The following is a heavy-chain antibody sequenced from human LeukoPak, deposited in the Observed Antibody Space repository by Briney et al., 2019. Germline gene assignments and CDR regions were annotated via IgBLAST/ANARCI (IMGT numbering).Heavy chain of an antibody. J-gene: IGHJ4*02. V-gene: IGHV3-33*08. CDR1: GFTFTTYG. D-gene: IGHD3-10*01. Sequence: GGSLRLSCAASGFTFTTYGMHWVRQAPGKGLEWVAVIWYDGSSKYYADSVKGRFTISRDNSKNTLYLQMNSLRAEDTAVYYCARGNYYNSGSLDYWGQGTLVTVSS. CDR3: ARGNYYNSGSLDY. CDR2: IWYDGSSK.